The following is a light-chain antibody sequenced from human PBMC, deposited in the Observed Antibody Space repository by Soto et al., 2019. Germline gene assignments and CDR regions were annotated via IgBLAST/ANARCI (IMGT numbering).Light chain of an antibody. CDR2: GAS. CDR3: LHYKDWHWWT. V-gene: IGKV3-15*01. CDR1: QSVSND. Sequence: EILLTQSPATLSVCPGERAAISCLASQSVSNDLAWHQHQPGQAPRLLMFGASTTATGITARFSGSGSGTEFTLTIDSLQSEDCAVSYCLHYKDWHWWTFGQGTKVDIK. J-gene: IGKJ1*01.